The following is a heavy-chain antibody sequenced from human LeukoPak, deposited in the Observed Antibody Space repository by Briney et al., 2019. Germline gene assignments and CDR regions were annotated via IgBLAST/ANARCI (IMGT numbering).Heavy chain of an antibody. CDR3: ARGVEMATIAALYYFDY. CDR2: MNPNSGNT. J-gene: IGHJ4*02. V-gene: IGHV1-8*02. D-gene: IGHD5-24*01. CDR1: GYTFTSYG. Sequence: ASVKVSCKASGYTFTSYGISWVRQAPGQGLEWMGWMNPNSGNTGYAQKFQGRVTMTRNTSISTAYMELSSLRSEDTAVYYCARGVEMATIAALYYFDYWGQGTLVTVSS.